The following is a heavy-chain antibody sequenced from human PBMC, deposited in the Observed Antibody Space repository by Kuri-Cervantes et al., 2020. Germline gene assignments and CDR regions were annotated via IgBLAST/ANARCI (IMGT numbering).Heavy chain of an antibody. CDR3: ARDLRLLWFGESGPYYYGMDV. CDR2: IYYSGST. Sequence: GSLRLSCPVSGGSISSYYWSWIRQPPGKGLEWIGYIYYSGSTNYNPSLKSRVTISVDTSKNQFSLKLRSLTAADTAVYYCARDLRLLWFGESGPYYYGMDVWGQGTTVTVSS. D-gene: IGHD3-10*01. V-gene: IGHV4-59*01. J-gene: IGHJ6*02. CDR1: GGSISSYY.